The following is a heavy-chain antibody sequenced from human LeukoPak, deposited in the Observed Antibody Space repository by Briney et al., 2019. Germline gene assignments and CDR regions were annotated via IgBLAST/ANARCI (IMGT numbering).Heavy chain of an antibody. D-gene: IGHD3-3*01. Sequence: GASVKVSCKASGYTFTSYDINWVRQATGQGLEWMGWMNPNSGNTGYAQKFQGRVTMTRNTSISTAYMELSSLRSEDTAVYYCARGPITIFGVVITEGWFDPRGQGTLVTVSS. CDR1: GYTFTSYD. CDR3: ARGPITIFGVVITEGWFDP. CDR2: MNPNSGNT. V-gene: IGHV1-8*01. J-gene: IGHJ5*02.